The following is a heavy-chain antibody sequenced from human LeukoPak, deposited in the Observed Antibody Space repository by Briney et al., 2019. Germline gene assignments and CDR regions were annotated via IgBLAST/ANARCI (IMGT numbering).Heavy chain of an antibody. V-gene: IGHV3-7*01. Sequence: GGSLRLSCAASGFTFSSYWMSWVRQAPGKGLEWVANIKEDGSEKYYVDSVKGRFTISRDNAKNSLYLQMNSLRAEDTAVYYCARFPMVRNYNWFDPWGQGTLVTVSS. D-gene: IGHD3-10*01. CDR1: GFTFSSYW. CDR3: ARFPMVRNYNWFDP. CDR2: IKEDGSEK. J-gene: IGHJ5*02.